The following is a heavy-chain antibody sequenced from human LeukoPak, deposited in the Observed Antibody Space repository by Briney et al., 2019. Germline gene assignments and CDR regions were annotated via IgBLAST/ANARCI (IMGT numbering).Heavy chain of an antibody. J-gene: IGHJ4*02. CDR2: INPNSGGT. Sequence: GASVKVSCKASGYTFTGYYMHWVRQTPRQGLEWMGWINPNSGGTNYAQKFQGRVTMTRDTSISTAYMELSRLRSDDTAVYYCARASLTTVVTYYFDYWGQGTLVTVSS. CDR3: ARASLTTVVTYYFDY. D-gene: IGHD4-23*01. CDR1: GYTFTGYY. V-gene: IGHV1-2*02.